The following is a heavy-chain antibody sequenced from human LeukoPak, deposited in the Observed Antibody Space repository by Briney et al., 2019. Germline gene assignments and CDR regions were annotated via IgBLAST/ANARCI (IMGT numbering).Heavy chain of an antibody. CDR1: GGSFSGYY. CDR3: ARGHIIVATKGWFDP. J-gene: IGHJ5*02. V-gene: IGHV4-34*01. Sequence: SETLSLTCAVYGGSFSGYYWSWTRQPPGKGLEWIGEINHSGSTNYNPSLKSRVTISVDTSKNQFSLKLSSVTAADTAVYYCARGHIIVATKGWFDPWGQGTLVTVSS. D-gene: IGHD5-12*01. CDR2: INHSGST.